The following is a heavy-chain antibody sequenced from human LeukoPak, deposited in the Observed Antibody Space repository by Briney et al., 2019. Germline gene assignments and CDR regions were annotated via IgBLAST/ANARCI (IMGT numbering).Heavy chain of an antibody. D-gene: IGHD6-13*01. CDR2: INPSGGST. Sequence: ASVKVSCKASGYTFTSYYMHWVRQAPGQGLEWMGIINPSGGSTSYAQKFQGRVTMTRDTSTSTVYMELSSLRSEDTAVYYCARDPSPIAAAGIFDYWGQGTLVTVFS. J-gene: IGHJ4*02. CDR3: ARDPSPIAAAGIFDY. V-gene: IGHV1-46*01. CDR1: GYTFTSYY.